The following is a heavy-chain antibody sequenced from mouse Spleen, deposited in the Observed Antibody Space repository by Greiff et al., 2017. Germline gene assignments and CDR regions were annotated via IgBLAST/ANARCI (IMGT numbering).Heavy chain of an antibody. J-gene: IGHJ4*01. Sequence: DVQLQESGGGLVKPGGSLKLSCAASGFTFSDYGMAWVRQAPGKGPEWVAFISNLAYSIYYADTVTGRFTISRENAKNTLYLEMSSLRSEDTAMYYCARHGDPYAMDYWGQGTSVTVSS. CDR3: ARHGDPYAMDY. D-gene: IGHD2-13*01. CDR1: GFTFSDYG. CDR2: ISNLAYSI. V-gene: IGHV5-15*01.